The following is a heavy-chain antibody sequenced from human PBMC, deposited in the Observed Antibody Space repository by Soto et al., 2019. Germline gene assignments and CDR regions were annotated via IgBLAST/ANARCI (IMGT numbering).Heavy chain of an antibody. CDR2: ISPLNGYT. CDR3: AGDKNRQYYPSDVDY. J-gene: IGHJ4*02. D-gene: IGHD2-8*01. V-gene: IGHV1-18*01. Sequence: QVQLVQSGAEVKQTGSSVRVSCKASGYSFTNYGVTWVRQAPGQGLEYVGWISPLNGYTNFAQPFQDRVTMTTDTYTNTAYIELRSMKSDDAAVYYCAGDKNRQYYPSDVDYWGQGTLVTVSS. CDR1: GYSFTNYG.